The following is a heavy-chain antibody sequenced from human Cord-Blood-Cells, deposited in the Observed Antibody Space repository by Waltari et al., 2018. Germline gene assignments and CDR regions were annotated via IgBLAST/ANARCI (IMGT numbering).Heavy chain of an antibody. CDR1: GGSISSYY. V-gene: IGHV4-59*08. CDR3: ARRGTTGTTGWFDP. Sequence: QVQLQESGPGLVKPSETLSLTCTVSGGSISSYYWSWIRQPPGEGLGWIGYIYYSGSTNYNPSLKSRVTISVDTSKNQFSLKLSSVTAADTAVYYCARRGTTGTTGWFDPWGQGTLVTVSS. J-gene: IGHJ5*02. D-gene: IGHD1-1*01. CDR2: IYYSGST.